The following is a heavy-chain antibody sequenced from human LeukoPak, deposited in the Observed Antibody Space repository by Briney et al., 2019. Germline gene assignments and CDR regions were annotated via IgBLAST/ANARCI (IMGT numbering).Heavy chain of an antibody. CDR3: ATGEDIVVVTANDY. D-gene: IGHD2-21*02. CDR2: ISSSSSYI. V-gene: IGHV3-21*01. CDR1: GFTFSSYE. J-gene: IGHJ4*02. Sequence: GGSLRLSCAASGFTFSSYEMNWVRQAPEKGLEWVSSISSSSSYIYYADSVKGRFTISRDNAKNSLYLQMNSLRAEDTAVYYCATGEDIVVVTANDYWGQGTLVTVSS.